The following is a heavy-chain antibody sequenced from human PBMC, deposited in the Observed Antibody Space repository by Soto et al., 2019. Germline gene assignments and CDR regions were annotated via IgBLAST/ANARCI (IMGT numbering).Heavy chain of an antibody. CDR1: GYTFTTYY. CDR3: ARAGYCSGGICFQGNFDY. CDR2: INPNGGST. Sequence: QVQLVQSGAEVKKPGASVKVSCKASGYTFTTYYMHWVRQAPGQGLEWMGIINPNGGSTTYAQKFQGRVTMTRDTSTSTVYMELSSLRSEDTAVYYCARAGYCSGGICFQGNFDYWGQGTLVTVSS. J-gene: IGHJ4*02. D-gene: IGHD2-15*01. V-gene: IGHV1-46*01.